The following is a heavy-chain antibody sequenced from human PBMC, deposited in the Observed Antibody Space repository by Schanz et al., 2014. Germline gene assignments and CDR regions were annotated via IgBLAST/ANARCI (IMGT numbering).Heavy chain of an antibody. Sequence: QVQLVQSAPEVKKPGASVKVSCKASGYSFTTYGLNWVRQAPGQGPEWMGWISAYNGHTTYAQKFQGRVTVTRDTSTSTSYMELRSLTSDDTAVYYCARDVPINDYWGQGTPVTVSS. CDR3: ARDVPINDY. J-gene: IGHJ4*02. CDR1: GYSFTTYG. V-gene: IGHV1-18*01. D-gene: IGHD2-2*01. CDR2: ISAYNGHT.